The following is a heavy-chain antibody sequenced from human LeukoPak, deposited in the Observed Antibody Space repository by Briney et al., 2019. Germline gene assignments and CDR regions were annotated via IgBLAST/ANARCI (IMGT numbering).Heavy chain of an antibody. J-gene: IGHJ4*02. CDR2: IDQGGSVR. D-gene: IGHD6-13*01. Sequence: PGGSLRLSCAASGFGFSTYWMSWVRQTPEKGLEFVANIDQGGSVRNYMDSLKGRCTISRDNAKKSLYLEINSLRADDTAVYYCARDAESSSFDLWGRGALVTVSS. CDR1: GFGFSTYW. CDR3: ARDAESSSFDL. V-gene: IGHV3-7*01.